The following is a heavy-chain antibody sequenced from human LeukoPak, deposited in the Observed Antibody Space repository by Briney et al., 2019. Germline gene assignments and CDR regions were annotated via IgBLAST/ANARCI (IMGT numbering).Heavy chain of an antibody. CDR3: ARAGGLPLVVGAFDI. CDR1: GGTFSSYA. D-gene: IGHD2-2*01. J-gene: IGHJ3*02. Sequence: SVKVSCKASGGTFSSYAISWVRQAPGQGLEWMGGIIPIFGTANYAQKFQGRVTITADESTSTAYMELSSLRSEDTAVYYCARAGGLPLVVGAFDIRGQGTMVTVSS. CDR2: IIPIFGTA. V-gene: IGHV1-69*13.